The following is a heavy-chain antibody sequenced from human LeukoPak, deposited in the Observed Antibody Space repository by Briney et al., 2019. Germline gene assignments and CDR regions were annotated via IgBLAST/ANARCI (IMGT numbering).Heavy chain of an antibody. J-gene: IGHJ3*02. CDR2: MNPNSGNT. Sequence: ASVKVSCKASGYTFTGYYMHWVRQAPGQGLEWMGWMNPNSGNTGYAQKFQGRVTITRNTSISTAYMELSSLRSEDTAVYYCARVSGWPHDAFDIWGQGTMVTVSS. CDR3: ARVSGWPHDAFDI. CDR1: GYTFTGYY. V-gene: IGHV1-8*03. D-gene: IGHD2-15*01.